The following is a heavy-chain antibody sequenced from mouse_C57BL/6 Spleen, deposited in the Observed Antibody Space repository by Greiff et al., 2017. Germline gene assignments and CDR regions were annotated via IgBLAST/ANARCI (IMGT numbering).Heavy chain of an antibody. J-gene: IGHJ1*03. D-gene: IGHD1-1*01. Sequence: VQLQQSGAELVRPGASVKLSCTASGFNIKDYYMHWVKQRPEQSLEWIGRIDPEDGDTEYAPKFQGKATMTADTSSNTAYLQLSSLTVEDTAVYYWTHYYGSLLYWYFDVWGTGTTVTVSS. CDR2: IDPEDGDT. CDR1: GFNIKDYY. CDR3: THYYGSLLYWYFDV. V-gene: IGHV14-1*01.